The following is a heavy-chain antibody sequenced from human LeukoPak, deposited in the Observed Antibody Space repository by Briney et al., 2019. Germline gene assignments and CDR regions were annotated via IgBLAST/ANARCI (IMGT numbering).Heavy chain of an antibody. CDR2: IKQDGSEK. Sequence: PGGSLRLSCAASGFTFSSYWMSWVRQAPGKGLEWVANIKQDGSEKYYVDSVKGRFTISRDNAKNSLYLQMNSLRAEDTALYYCAKGLQWLVWETFDAFDIWGQGTMVTVSS. V-gene: IGHV3-7*03. D-gene: IGHD6-19*01. CDR1: GFTFSSYW. J-gene: IGHJ3*02. CDR3: AKGLQWLVWETFDAFDI.